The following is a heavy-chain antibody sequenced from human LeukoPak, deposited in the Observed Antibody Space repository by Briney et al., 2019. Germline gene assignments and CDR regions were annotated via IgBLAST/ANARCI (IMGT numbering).Heavy chain of an antibody. CDR1: GFSFSSYT. CDR3: ARENFYGMDV. CDR2: ISSSSTYI. V-gene: IGHV3-21*01. J-gene: IGHJ6*02. Sequence: GGSLRLSCAASGFSFSSYTMNWVRQAPGKGLEWVSIISSSSTYIYYADSVKGRFTISRDDAKNALYLQMNSLRVEDTAVYYCARENFYGMDVWGQGTTVTVSS.